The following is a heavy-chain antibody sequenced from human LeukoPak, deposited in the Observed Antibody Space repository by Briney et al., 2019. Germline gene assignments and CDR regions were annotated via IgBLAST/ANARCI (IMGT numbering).Heavy chain of an antibody. V-gene: IGHV3-30-3*01. Sequence: GGSLRLSCAASGFTFSSYAMHWVRQAPGKGLEWVAVISYDGSNKYYADSVKGRFTISRDNSKSTLYLQMNSLRAEDTAVYYCARVILNYDSSGYYYGNFDYWGQGTLVTVSS. CDR1: GFTFSSYA. J-gene: IGHJ4*02. CDR2: ISYDGSNK. CDR3: ARVILNYDSSGYYYGNFDY. D-gene: IGHD3-22*01.